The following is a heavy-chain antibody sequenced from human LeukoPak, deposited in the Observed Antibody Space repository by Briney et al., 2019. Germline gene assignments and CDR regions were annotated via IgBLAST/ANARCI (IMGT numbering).Heavy chain of an antibody. D-gene: IGHD3-10*01. V-gene: IGHV4-38-2*01. J-gene: IGHJ6*03. Sequence: SETLSLTCAVSGYSISSGYYWGWIRQPPGKGLEWIGSIYYSGSTYYNPSLKSRVTISVDTSKNQFSLKLSSVTAADTAVYYCARTNYYGSGSYPEIYYYYYYMDVWGKGTTVTVSS. CDR3: ARTNYYGSGSYPEIYYYYYYMDV. CDR2: IYYSGST. CDR1: GYSISSGYY.